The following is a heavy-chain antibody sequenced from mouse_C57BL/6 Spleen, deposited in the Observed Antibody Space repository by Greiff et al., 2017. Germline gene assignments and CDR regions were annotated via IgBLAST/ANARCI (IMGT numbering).Heavy chain of an antibody. V-gene: IGHV1-19*01. Sequence: EVQLQQSGPVLVKPGASVKMSCKASGYTFTDYYMNWVKQSHGKSLEWIGVINPYNGGTSYNQKFKGKATLTVDKSSSTAYMELNSLTSEDSAVYYCAYSNYDYAMDYWGQGTSVTVSS. CDR3: AYSNYDYAMDY. CDR2: INPYNGGT. CDR1: GYTFTDYY. J-gene: IGHJ4*01. D-gene: IGHD2-5*01.